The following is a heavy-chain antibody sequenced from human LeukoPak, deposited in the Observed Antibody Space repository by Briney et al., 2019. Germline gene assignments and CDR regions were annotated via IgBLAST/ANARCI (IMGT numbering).Heavy chain of an antibody. D-gene: IGHD3-10*01. V-gene: IGHV4-34*01. J-gene: IGHJ2*01. CDR3: ARGLLYDL. Sequence: PSETLSLTCAVYGGSFSGYYWSWIRQPPGKGLEWIGEINHSGSTNYNPSLKSRVTISVDTSKNQFSLKLSSVTAADTAVYYCARGLLYDLWGRGTLVTVSS. CDR1: GGSFSGYY. CDR2: INHSGST.